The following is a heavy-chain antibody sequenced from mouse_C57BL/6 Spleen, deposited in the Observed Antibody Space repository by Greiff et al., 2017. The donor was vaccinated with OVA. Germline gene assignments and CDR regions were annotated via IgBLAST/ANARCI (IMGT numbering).Heavy chain of an antibody. J-gene: IGHJ4*01. Sequence: LQQPGAELVRPGSSVKLSCKASGYTFTSYWMHWVKQRPIQGLEWIGNIDPSDSETHYNQKFKDKATLTVDKSSSTAYMQLSSLTSEDSAVYYCARSIYYDYDYYAMDYWGQGTSVTVSS. V-gene: IGHV1-52*01. CDR2: IDPSDSET. D-gene: IGHD2-4*01. CDR1: GYTFTSYW. CDR3: ARSIYYDYDYYAMDY.